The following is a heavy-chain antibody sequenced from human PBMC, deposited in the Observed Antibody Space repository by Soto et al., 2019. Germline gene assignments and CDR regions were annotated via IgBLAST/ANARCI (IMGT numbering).Heavy chain of an antibody. J-gene: IGHJ4*02. D-gene: IGHD2-8*02. V-gene: IGHV3-23*01. Sequence: RGSLRLSCAASGLTFSRYAMSWVRQAPGKGLEWVSAISGSGGSTYYADSVKGRFTISRDNSKNTLYLQMKSLRAEDTAVYYCSKGAPGTGWLSDYWCQGILVT. CDR2: ISGSGGST. CDR1: GLTFSRYA. CDR3: SKGAPGTGWLSDY.